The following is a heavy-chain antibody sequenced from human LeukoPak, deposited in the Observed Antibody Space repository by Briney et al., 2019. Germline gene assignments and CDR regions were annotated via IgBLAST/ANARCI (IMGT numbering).Heavy chain of an antibody. Sequence: GGSLRLSCAASGFTFSSYAMNWVRQAPGKGLEWVSVISGGGGSTYYADSVKGRFTISRDNSKNTLFLQMNSLRAEDTAVYYCAKGGYCSSTSCYVGWFDPWGQGTLVTVSS. CDR1: GFTFSSYA. CDR3: AKGGYCSSTSCYVGWFDP. J-gene: IGHJ5*02. V-gene: IGHV3-23*01. D-gene: IGHD2-2*01. CDR2: ISGGGGST.